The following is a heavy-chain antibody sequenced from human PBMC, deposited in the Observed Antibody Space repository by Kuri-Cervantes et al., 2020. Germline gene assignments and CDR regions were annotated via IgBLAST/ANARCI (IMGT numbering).Heavy chain of an antibody. CDR3: ARDEGVVAAEVFDY. V-gene: IGHV3-7*01. D-gene: IGHD2-15*01. CDR2: IKQDGSEK. Sequence: LTCAASGFTFSSYWMSWVRQAPGKGLEWVANIKQDGSEKYYVDSVKGRFTISRDNAKNSLYLQMNSLRAEDTAVYYCARDEGVVAAEVFDYWGQGTLVTVSS. J-gene: IGHJ4*02. CDR1: GFTFSSYW.